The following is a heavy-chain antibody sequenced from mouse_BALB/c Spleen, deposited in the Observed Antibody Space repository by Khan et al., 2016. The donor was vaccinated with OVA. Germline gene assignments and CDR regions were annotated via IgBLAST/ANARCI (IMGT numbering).Heavy chain of an antibody. V-gene: IGHV2-3*01. D-gene: IGHD2-3*01. J-gene: IGHJ4*01. CDR3: ASWGDGSTYAMDY. CDR2: IWGDGST. Sequence: QVQLKQSGPGLVAPSQSLSITCTVSGFSLTTYGVNWIRQPPGKGLEWLGIIWGDGSTNYHSALISRLSISKDNSKSQVFLKLNSLPTYDTDTYYCASWGDGSTYAMDYWGQGTSVTVSS. CDR1: GFSLTTYG.